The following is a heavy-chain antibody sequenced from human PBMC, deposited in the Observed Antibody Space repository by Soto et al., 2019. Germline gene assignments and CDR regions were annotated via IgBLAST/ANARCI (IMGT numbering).Heavy chain of an antibody. CDR2: IGLGGET. CDR1: GFTFSIYD. J-gene: IGHJ6*02. D-gene: IGHD5-18*01. Sequence: EVQLVESGGGLVQPGGSLRLSCVASGFTFSIYDMHWVRQGTGKGLEWVSAIGLGGETYYSASVKGRFTISRENAKNSLVPLGNRPRTHRTAIHYCGKGLVDTYGVPPPLGLDVWGQGTTVTVSS. CDR3: GKGLVDTYGVPPPLGLDV. V-gene: IGHV3-13*01.